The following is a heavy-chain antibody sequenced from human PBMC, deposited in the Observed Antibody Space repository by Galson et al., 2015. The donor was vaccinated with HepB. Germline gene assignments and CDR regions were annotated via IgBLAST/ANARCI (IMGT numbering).Heavy chain of an antibody. Sequence: SLRLSCAASGFTVSISTYANWVRQAPGKGLEWVSVIYSGGSTYYADSVKGRFTVSRDNSKNTVYLQMNSLRAEDTAIYYCARDYYGNYHYYGMDVWGQGTTVTVSS. CDR1: GFTVSISTY. D-gene: IGHD3-22*01. CDR3: ARDYYGNYHYYGMDV. V-gene: IGHV3-66*01. J-gene: IGHJ6*02. CDR2: IYSGGST.